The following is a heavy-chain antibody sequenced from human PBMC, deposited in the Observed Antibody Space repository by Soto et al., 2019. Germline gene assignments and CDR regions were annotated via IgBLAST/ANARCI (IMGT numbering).Heavy chain of an antibody. CDR3: ARSDYYDSSGYYPTFDY. J-gene: IGHJ4*02. CDR2: ISAYNGNT. V-gene: IGHV1-18*04. CDR1: GYTFTSYG. D-gene: IGHD3-22*01. Sequence: QVQLVQSGAEVKKPGASVKVSCKASGYTFTSYGISWVRQAPGQGLEWMGWISAYNGNTNYAQKLQGRVTMTTDTSTSTAYMELRSLRSDDTAVYYCARSDYYDSSGYYPTFDYWGRGTLVTVSS.